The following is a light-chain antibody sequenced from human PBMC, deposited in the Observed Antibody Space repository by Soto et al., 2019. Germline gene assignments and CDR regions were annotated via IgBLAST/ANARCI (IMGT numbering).Light chain of an antibody. J-gene: IGKJ2*01. CDR2: AAS. Sequence: DIQMTQSPSSLSASVGDRVTITCRASQSISSYLNWYQHKPGKAPKLLIYAASSLQTGVPSRFSGSRSGTDFALTIXSLQRDDFATYYCQQSYSTPHTFGQGTKVDIK. CDR3: QQSYSTPHT. V-gene: IGKV1-39*01. CDR1: QSISSY.